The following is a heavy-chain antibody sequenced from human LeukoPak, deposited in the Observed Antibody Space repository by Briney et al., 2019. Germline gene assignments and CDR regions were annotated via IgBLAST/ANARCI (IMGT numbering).Heavy chain of an antibody. CDR1: GFTFSSYS. D-gene: IGHD1-26*01. CDR3: ARDPGGSYPYYFDY. J-gene: IGHJ4*02. Sequence: GHSLTLSCSPSGFTFSSYSMNWVRQAPGKRLDWVSSISNSSYIYYADSVKSRFTISRDNAKNSLYLHMNSLSAEDPAVYYCARDPGGSYPYYFDYWGQGTLVTVSS. V-gene: IGHV3-21*01. CDR2: ISNSSYI.